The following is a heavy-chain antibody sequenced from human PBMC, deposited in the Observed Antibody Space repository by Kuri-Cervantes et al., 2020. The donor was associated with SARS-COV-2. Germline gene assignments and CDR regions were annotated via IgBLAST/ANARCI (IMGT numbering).Heavy chain of an antibody. D-gene: IGHD6-19*01. CDR2: ISWNSGSI. CDR1: GFTFDDYA. V-gene: IGHV3-9*01. CDR3: ANGPASSGWLYYFDY. J-gene: IGHJ4*02. Sequence: SLKISCAASGFTFDDYAMHWVRQAPGKGLEWVSGISWNSGSIGYADSVKGRFTISRDNSKNSLYLQMNSLRTEDTALYYCANGPASSGWLYYFDYWGQGTLVTVSS.